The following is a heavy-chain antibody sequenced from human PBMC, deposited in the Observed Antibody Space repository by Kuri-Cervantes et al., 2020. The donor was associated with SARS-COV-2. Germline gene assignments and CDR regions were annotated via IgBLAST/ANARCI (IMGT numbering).Heavy chain of an antibody. V-gene: IGHV1-18*01. Sequence: ASVKVSCKTSGYTFTTYAIIWVRQAPGQGLEWMGWISAYNGNTHYAQKFQDRITMTRDTSTSTVYLELSSLTSEDTAIYYCYCAPKEGFDSWGQGTLVTVSS. J-gene: IGHJ4*02. CDR1: GYTFTTYA. CDR2: ISAYNGNT. D-gene: IGHD2-21*01. CDR3: YCAPKEGFDS.